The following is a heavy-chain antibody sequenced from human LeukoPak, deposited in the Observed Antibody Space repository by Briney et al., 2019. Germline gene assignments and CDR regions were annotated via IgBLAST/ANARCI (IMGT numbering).Heavy chain of an antibody. V-gene: IGHV1-69*04. Sequence: GASVKVSCKASGGTFSSYAISWVRQAPGQGLEWMGRIIPILGIANYAQKFQGRVTITADKSTSTAYMELSSLRSEDTAVYYCARDEGLYSSRTRPTDYWGQGTLVTVSS. CDR2: IIPILGIA. D-gene: IGHD6-19*01. CDR3: ARDEGLYSSRTRPTDY. CDR1: GGTFSSYA. J-gene: IGHJ4*02.